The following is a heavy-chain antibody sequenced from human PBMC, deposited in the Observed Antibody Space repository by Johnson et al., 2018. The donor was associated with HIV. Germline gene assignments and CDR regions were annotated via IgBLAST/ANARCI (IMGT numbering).Heavy chain of an antibody. J-gene: IGHJ3*02. CDR1: GFNFSNDA. CDR2: ISYDGSNK. D-gene: IGHD3-10*01. V-gene: IGHV3-30-3*01. Sequence: QVQLVESGGGVVQPGRSLRLPCAASGFNFSNDAIHWVRQAPGKGLEWVAVISYDGSNKYYADSVKGRFTISRDNAKNSLYLQMNSLRAEDTAVYYCARSYPSLRGSAAFDIWGQGTMVTVSS. CDR3: ARSYPSLRGSAAFDI.